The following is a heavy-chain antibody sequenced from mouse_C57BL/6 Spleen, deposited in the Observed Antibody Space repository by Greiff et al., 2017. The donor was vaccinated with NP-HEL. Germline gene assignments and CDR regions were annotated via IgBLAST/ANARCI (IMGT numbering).Heavy chain of an antibody. D-gene: IGHD4-1*01. CDR1: GYTFTSYW. Sequence: QVQLQQPGAELVKPGASVKLSCKASGYTFTSYWMHWVKQRPGQGLEWIGMIHPNSGSTNYNEKIKSKATLTVDKSSSTAYMQLSSLTSEDSAVYYCARAEPGCDYWGQGTTLTVSS. CDR2: IHPNSGST. V-gene: IGHV1-64*01. J-gene: IGHJ2*01. CDR3: ARAEPGCDY.